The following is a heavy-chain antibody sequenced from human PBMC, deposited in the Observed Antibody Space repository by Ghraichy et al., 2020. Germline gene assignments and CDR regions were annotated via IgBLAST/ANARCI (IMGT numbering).Heavy chain of an antibody. V-gene: IGHV3-23*01. D-gene: IGHD2-15*01. Sequence: GGSLRLSCAASGFTFSRYGMTWVRQAAGKGLEWVSFVSGSGDTTYYADSVKGRFTSSRDKSKSTLFLQMNSMRVEDTAIYYCAKVVLPQRSLDFWGQGTLVTVSS. CDR2: VSGSGDTT. CDR1: GFTFSRYG. CDR3: AKVVLPQRSLDF. J-gene: IGHJ4*02.